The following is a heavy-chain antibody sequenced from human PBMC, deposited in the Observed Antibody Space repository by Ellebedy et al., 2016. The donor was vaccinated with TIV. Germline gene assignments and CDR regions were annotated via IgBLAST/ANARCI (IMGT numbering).Heavy chain of an antibody. V-gene: IGHV4-61*01. Sequence: SETLSLXCTVSGGSVSSGSYYWSWIRQPPGKGLEWIGYIYYSGSTNYNPSLKSRVTISVDTSKNQFSLKLSSVTAADTAVYYCARPKRGDYGDYEFRTLYNPSDAFDIWGQGTMVTVSS. CDR2: IYYSGST. CDR3: ARPKRGDYGDYEFRTLYNPSDAFDI. CDR1: GGSVSSGSYY. D-gene: IGHD4-17*01. J-gene: IGHJ3*02.